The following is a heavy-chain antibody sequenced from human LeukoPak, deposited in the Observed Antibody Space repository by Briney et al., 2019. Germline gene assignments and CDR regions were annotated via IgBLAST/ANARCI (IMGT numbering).Heavy chain of an antibody. CDR2: ISYDGSDK. V-gene: IGHV3-30*18. CDR1: GFTFNTYA. D-gene: IGHD6-13*01. Sequence: GGSLRLSCEDSGFTFNTYAMHWVRQPPGKGLEWVALISYDGSDKIYTDSVKGRFTISRDNSESTLYLQMDSLRGDDAAVYYCAKAVGRISWSFDSWGQGALVTVSS. CDR3: AKAVGRISWSFDS. J-gene: IGHJ4*02.